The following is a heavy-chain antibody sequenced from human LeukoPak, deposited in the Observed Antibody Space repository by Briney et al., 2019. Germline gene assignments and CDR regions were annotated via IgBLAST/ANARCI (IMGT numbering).Heavy chain of an antibody. V-gene: IGHV3-48*01. CDR2: ISSSSSTI. J-gene: IGHJ6*02. CDR3: ARGHYGLDV. CDR1: GFTLSSYS. Sequence: GGSLRLSCAASGFTLSSYSMNWVRQAPGKGLEWVSYISSSSSTIYYADSVKGRFTISRDNAKNSLYLQMNSLRVGDTAVYYCARGHYGLDVWGQGTTVTVSS.